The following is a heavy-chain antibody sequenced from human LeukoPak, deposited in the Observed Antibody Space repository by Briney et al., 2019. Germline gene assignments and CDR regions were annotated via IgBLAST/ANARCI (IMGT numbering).Heavy chain of an antibody. CDR3: ARGLNRNWFDP. D-gene: IGHD1-14*01. V-gene: IGHV3-23*01. CDR1: GFTFSSYD. Sequence: GGSLRLSCVDSGFTFSSYDMSWVRQIPGKGLEWVSAISASGGSTYYADSVKGRLTISRDNSKSTLYLQMNSLRAEDTAIFYCARGLNRNWFDPWGQGTLVTVSS. J-gene: IGHJ5*02. CDR2: ISASGGST.